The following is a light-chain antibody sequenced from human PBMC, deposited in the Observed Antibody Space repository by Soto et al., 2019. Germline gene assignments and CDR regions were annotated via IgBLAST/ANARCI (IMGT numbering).Light chain of an antibody. CDR3: ASYTTISTYV. V-gene: IGLV2-14*01. CDR1: SSDVGAYNY. J-gene: IGLJ1*01. Sequence: QSALTQPASVSGPPGQSITISCTGTSSDVGAYNYVSWYQHHPGKAPRLVIYDVTNRPSGISDRFSGSKSGNTASLTISGLLGEDEADYYCASYTTISTYVFGTGTKVTVL. CDR2: DVT.